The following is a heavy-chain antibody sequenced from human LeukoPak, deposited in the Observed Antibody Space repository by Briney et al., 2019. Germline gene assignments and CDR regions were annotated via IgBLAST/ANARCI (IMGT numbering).Heavy chain of an antibody. Sequence: ASVKVSCKVSGYTLTELSMHWVRQAPGKGPEWMGGFDPEDGETIYAQKFQGRVTMTEDTSTDTAYMELSSLRSEDTAVYYCATRHLDSSSWYTFDYWGQGTLVTVSS. V-gene: IGHV1-24*01. CDR3: ATRHLDSSSWYTFDY. J-gene: IGHJ4*02. CDR2: FDPEDGET. D-gene: IGHD6-13*01. CDR1: GYTLTELS.